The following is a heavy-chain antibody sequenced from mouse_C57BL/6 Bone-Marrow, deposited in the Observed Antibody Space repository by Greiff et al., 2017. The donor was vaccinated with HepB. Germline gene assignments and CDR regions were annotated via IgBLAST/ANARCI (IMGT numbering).Heavy chain of an antibody. D-gene: IGHD1-1*01. CDR3: TLITTVVAMDY. Sequence: EVKLVESGEGLVKPGGSLKLSCAASGFTFSSYAMSWVRQTPEKRLEWVAYISSGGDYIYYADTVKGRFTISRDNARNTLYLQMSSLKSEDTAMYYCTLITTVVAMDYWGQGTSVTVSS. CDR2: ISSGGDYI. V-gene: IGHV5-9-1*02. J-gene: IGHJ4*01. CDR1: GFTFSSYA.